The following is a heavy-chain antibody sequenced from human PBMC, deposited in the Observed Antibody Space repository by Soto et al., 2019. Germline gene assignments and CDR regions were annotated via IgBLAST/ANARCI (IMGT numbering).Heavy chain of an antibody. CDR3: ARDGRLRGYSGLADFDY. CDR1: GGSISSGGYY. J-gene: IGHJ4*02. D-gene: IGHD5-12*01. Sequence: SETLSLTCTGSGGSISSGGYYWSWIRQQPGKGLEWIGYIYYSGSTYYNPSLKSRVTMTTDTSTSTAYMELRSLRSDDTAVYYCARDGRLRGYSGLADFDYWGQGTLVTVSS. V-gene: IGHV4-31*03. CDR2: IYYSGST.